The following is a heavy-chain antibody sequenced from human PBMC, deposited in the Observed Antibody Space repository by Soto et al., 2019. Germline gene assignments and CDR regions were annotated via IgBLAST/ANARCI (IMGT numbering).Heavy chain of an antibody. Sequence: QVQLQESGPGPVNPSETLSLTCTISGGSVNNGSYYWSWLRQPPGKRPEWIGYVYFSGATDYNPFLKGRVTISIGPSRNQFSLRLRSVSAADTAVYYCARDRWRYYFDQWGQGTLVTVSA. CDR1: GGSVNNGSYY. V-gene: IGHV4-61*01. D-gene: IGHD6-13*01. CDR3: ARDRWRYYFDQ. J-gene: IGHJ4*02. CDR2: VYFSGAT.